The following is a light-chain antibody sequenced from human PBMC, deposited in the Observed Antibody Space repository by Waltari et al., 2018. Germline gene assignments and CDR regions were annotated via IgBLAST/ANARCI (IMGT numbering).Light chain of an antibody. CDR3: QQRSNWPPLFT. Sequence: EIVLTQSPATLSLSPGERATLSSRASQSVSRYLAWYQQKPGQAPRLLIYDASNRATGIPARFSGSGSGTDFTLTISSLEPEDFAVYYCQQRSNWPPLFTFGPGTKVDIK. J-gene: IGKJ3*01. V-gene: IGKV3-11*01. CDR1: QSVSRY. CDR2: DAS.